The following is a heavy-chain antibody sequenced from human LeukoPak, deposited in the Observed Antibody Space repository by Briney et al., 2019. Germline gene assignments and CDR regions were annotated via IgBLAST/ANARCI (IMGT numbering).Heavy chain of an antibody. J-gene: IGHJ4*02. V-gene: IGHV1-18*01. CDR1: GFILKTYG. CDR3: ASDGEITSGGVVVSPTFDH. Sequence: ASVKVSCKASGFILKTYGISWVRQAQGEGLEWMGWISGNNGNTNYAPRFLGRVTLTRDTSTDTVYMELGSLTSDDTAVYYGASDGEITSGGVVVSPTFDHWGQGTLISVSS. CDR2: ISGNNGNT. D-gene: IGHD3-16*02.